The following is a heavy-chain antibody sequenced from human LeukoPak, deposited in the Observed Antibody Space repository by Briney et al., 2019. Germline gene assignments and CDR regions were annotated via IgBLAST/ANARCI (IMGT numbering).Heavy chain of an antibody. CDR3: ARAPRVATTHFDY. CDR1: GGSISSGGYS. J-gene: IGHJ4*02. D-gene: IGHD5-12*01. CDR2: IYHSGST. Sequence: PSETLSLTCAVSGGSISSGGYSWSWIRQPPGKGLEWIGYIYHSGSTYYNPSLKSRVTISVDRSKNQFSLKLSSVTAADTAVYYCARAPRVATTHFDYWGQGTLVTVSS. V-gene: IGHV4-30-2*01.